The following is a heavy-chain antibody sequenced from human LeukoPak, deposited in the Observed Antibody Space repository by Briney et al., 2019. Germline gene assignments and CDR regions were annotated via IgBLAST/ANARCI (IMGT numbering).Heavy chain of an antibody. CDR1: GGSISSYY. CDR3: ARGYCSGGSCYSGGGFDI. J-gene: IGHJ3*02. V-gene: IGHV4-59*12. Sequence: PSETLSLTCTVSGGSISSYYWSWIRQPPGKGLEWIGYIYYSGSTNYNPSLKSRVTISVDTSKNQFSLKLSSVTAADTAVYYCARGYCSGGSCYSGGGFDIWGQGTMVTVSS. D-gene: IGHD2-15*01. CDR2: IYYSGST.